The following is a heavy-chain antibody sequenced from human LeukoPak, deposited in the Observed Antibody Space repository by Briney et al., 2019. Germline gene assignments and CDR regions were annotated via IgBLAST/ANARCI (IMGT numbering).Heavy chain of an antibody. Sequence: PSETLSLTCTVSGGSISSHYWSWIRQPPGKGLEWTGYIYYSGSTNYNPSLRSRVTISVDTSKNQFSLKLSSVTAADTAVYYCARASAYSGSYYGRFDYWGQGTLVTVSS. CDR2: IYYSGST. V-gene: IGHV4-59*11. CDR3: ARASAYSGSYYGRFDY. CDR1: GGSISSHY. J-gene: IGHJ4*02. D-gene: IGHD1-26*01.